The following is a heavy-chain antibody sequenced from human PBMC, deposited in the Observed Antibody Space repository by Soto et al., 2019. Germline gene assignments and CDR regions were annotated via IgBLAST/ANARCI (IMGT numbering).Heavy chain of an antibody. CDR1: GYTFTSYG. Sequence: QVQLVQSGPEVRKPGASVKVSCKASGYTFTSYGISWVRQAPGQGLEWMGWISSYNGVTNYAQNLQGRVTLTTDSSTSTAYMEVSSLRSDDTAVYYCARDHGGYGTFDYSGQGTLVTVSS. V-gene: IGHV1-18*01. CDR2: ISSYNGVT. D-gene: IGHD5-12*01. J-gene: IGHJ4*02. CDR3: ARDHGGYGTFDY.